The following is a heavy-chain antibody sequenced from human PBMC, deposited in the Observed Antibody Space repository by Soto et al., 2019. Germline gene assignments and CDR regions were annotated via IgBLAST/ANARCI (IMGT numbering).Heavy chain of an antibody. Sequence: GESLKISCTGFGYTFTTFLISWVRQMPGKGLEWMGRIDPGDTYATYSPAFQGDVTISADKATSTAYLQWSSLKASDTAMYFCARIYCTTTTCDSWFDPWGQGTLVTVSS. V-gene: IGHV5-10-1*01. CDR1: GYTFTTFL. CDR2: IDPGDTYA. J-gene: IGHJ5*02. D-gene: IGHD2-2*01. CDR3: ARIYCTTTTCDSWFDP.